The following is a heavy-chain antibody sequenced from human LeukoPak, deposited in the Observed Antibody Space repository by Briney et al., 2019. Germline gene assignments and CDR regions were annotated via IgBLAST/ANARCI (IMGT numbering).Heavy chain of an antibody. CDR1: GFTFSSYA. CDR2: ISGSGGST. V-gene: IGHV3-23*01. D-gene: IGHD2-2*01. J-gene: IGHJ5*02. Sequence: GGSLRLSCAASGFTFSSYAMSWVRQAPGKGLEWVSAISGSGGSTYYADSVKGRFTISRDNSKNTLYLQMNSLTAEDTAVYYCAKGTQYQLLYSWFDPWGQGTLVTVSS. CDR3: AKGTQYQLLYSWFDP.